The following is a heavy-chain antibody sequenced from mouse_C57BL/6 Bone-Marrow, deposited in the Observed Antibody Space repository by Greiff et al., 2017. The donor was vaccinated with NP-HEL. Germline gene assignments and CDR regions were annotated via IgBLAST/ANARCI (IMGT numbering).Heavy chain of an antibody. CDR2: IYPRSGNT. D-gene: IGHD1-1*01. J-gene: IGHJ4*01. Sequence: QVQLQQSGAELARPGASVKLSCKASGYTFTSYGISWVKQRTGQGLEWIGEIYPRSGNTYYNEKFKGKATLTADKSSSTAYMELRSLTSEDSAVYFCARHYYGLYYYAMDYWGQGTSVTVSS. V-gene: IGHV1-81*01. CDR3: ARHYYGLYYYAMDY. CDR1: GYTFTSYG.